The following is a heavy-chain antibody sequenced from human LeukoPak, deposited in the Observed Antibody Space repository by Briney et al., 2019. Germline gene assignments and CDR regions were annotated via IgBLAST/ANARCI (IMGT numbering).Heavy chain of an antibody. D-gene: IGHD6-13*01. J-gene: IGHJ6*03. V-gene: IGHV3-30*02. CDR3: AKEGGSSWSLIYYYYYMDV. Sequence: HPGGSLRLSCAASGFTFSSYGMHWVRQAPGKGLEWVAFIRYDGSNKYYADSVKGRFTISRDNSKNTLYLQMNSLRAEDTAVYYCAKEGGSSWSLIYYYYYMDVWGKGTTVTISS. CDR1: GFTFSSYG. CDR2: IRYDGSNK.